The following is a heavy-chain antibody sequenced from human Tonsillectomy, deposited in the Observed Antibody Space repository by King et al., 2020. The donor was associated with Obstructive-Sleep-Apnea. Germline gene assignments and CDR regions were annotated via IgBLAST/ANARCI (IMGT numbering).Heavy chain of an antibody. CDR3: ARVSFSSGLFSLYNWLDP. CDR1: GGTINSFA. Sequence: QLVQSGAEVKKPGSSVKVSCKASGGTINSFALIWIRQAPGQGLEYIGRIIPMFGTTNYAQNFQGRVTITADGSTSTVYMELSSLRSEDTAMYYCARVSFSSGLFSLYNWLDPWGQGTLAT. CDR2: IIPMFGTT. V-gene: IGHV1-69*18. D-gene: IGHD3-22*01. J-gene: IGHJ5*02.